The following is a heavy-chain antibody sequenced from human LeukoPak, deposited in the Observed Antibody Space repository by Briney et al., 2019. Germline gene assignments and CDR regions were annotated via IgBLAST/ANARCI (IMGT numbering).Heavy chain of an antibody. CDR2: IIPIFGTA. J-gene: IGHJ4*02. CDR3: ARAYYDSRVFDY. Sequence: SVKVSFKASGGTFISYAISWVRQAPGQGLEWMGGIIPIFGTANYAQKFQGRVTITADESTSTAYMELSSLRSEDTAVYYRARAYYDSRVFDYWGQGTLVTVSS. V-gene: IGHV1-69*13. CDR1: GGTFISYA. D-gene: IGHD3-22*01.